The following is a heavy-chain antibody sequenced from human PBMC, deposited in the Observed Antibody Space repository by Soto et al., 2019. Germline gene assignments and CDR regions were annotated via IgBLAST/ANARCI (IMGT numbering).Heavy chain of an antibody. J-gene: IGHJ5*02. Sequence: RLSCSASGFPFSDSNMAWIRQAPGKGLEGIATISSTGSTPYYADSVKGRFTISRDNAQNSLYLEMNNLRAEDTAVYYCARGQQLAANWSDPWGHGILVTVSS. CDR2: ISSTGSTP. V-gene: IGHV3-11*01. CDR1: GFPFSDSN. CDR3: ARGQQLAANWSDP. D-gene: IGHD6-13*01.